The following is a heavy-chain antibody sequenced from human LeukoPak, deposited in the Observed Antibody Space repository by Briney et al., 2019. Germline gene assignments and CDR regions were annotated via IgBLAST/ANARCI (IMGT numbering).Heavy chain of an antibody. Sequence: GASVKVSCKASGYTFTGYYMHWVRQAPGQGLEWMGWINPNSGGTNYAQKFQGRVTMTRDTSISTAYMELSRLRSDDTAVYYCARGGSGSYHPHANFDYWGQGTLVTVSS. CDR3: ARGGSGSYHPHANFDY. V-gene: IGHV1-2*02. D-gene: IGHD1-26*01. J-gene: IGHJ4*02. CDR2: INPNSGGT. CDR1: GYTFTGYY.